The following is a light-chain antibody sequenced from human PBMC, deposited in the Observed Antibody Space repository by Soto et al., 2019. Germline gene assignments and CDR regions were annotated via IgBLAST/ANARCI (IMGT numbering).Light chain of an antibody. J-gene: IGKJ4*01. CDR2: DAS. V-gene: IGKV3-11*01. CDR1: QSVSSY. Sequence: FVSIQSPATPSLSPRERATLSCRTSQSVSSYLAWYQKKPAPVPRLLLYDASTRATAIPARISRRGTAADFTLTISSLEPEDFAVYYCQQSSNWLELTFGGGTKVDIK. CDR3: QQSSNWLELT.